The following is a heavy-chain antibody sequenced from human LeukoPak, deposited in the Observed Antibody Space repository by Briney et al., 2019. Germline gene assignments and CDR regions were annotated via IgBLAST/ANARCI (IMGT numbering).Heavy chain of an antibody. J-gene: IGHJ4*02. V-gene: IGHV3-23*01. CDR3: ANWNDEDGGY. Sequence: PGGSLRLSCAASGFSFSNYAMSWVRLAPGKGLEWVSAISGSGGSTYYADSVKGRFTISRDNSKNTLYLQMNSLRAEDTAVYYCANWNDEDGGYWGQGTLVTVSS. CDR1: GFSFSNYA. CDR2: ISGSGGST. D-gene: IGHD1-1*01.